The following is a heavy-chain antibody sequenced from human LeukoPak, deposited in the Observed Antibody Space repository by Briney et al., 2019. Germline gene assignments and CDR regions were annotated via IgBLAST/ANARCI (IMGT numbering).Heavy chain of an antibody. V-gene: IGHV3-30*02. Sequence: GGSLRLSCAASGFTFSSCGMHWVRKAPGKGLGGVAFIRYDGSNKYYADSVKGRFTISRDNSKNTLYLQMNSLRAEDTAVYYCAKTMSPYYYDSSGFWGQGTLVTVSS. CDR1: GFTFSSCG. J-gene: IGHJ4*02. D-gene: IGHD3-22*01. CDR2: IRYDGSNK. CDR3: AKTMSPYYYDSSGF.